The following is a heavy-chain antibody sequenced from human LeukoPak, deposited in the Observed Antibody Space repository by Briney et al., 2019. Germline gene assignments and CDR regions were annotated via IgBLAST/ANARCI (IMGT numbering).Heavy chain of an antibody. V-gene: IGHV4-59*12. CDR1: GGSISSYY. D-gene: IGHD3-10*01. J-gene: IGHJ4*02. CDR3: AREYSYGSGSYPY. Sequence: SETLSLTCTVSGGSISSYYWSWLRQPPGKGLEWIGYIYYSGSTNYNPSLKSRVTISVDTSKNQFSLKLSSVTAADTAVYYCAREYSYGSGSYPYWGQGTLVTVSS. CDR2: IYYSGST.